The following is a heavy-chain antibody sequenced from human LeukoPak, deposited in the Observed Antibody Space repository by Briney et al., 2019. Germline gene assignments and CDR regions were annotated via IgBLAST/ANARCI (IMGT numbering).Heavy chain of an antibody. CDR2: IYSGGST. D-gene: IGHD1-26*01. V-gene: IGHV3-53*05. CDR1: GFTVSSNY. CDR3: ARSLDIVGAQFLTPFDY. Sequence: GGSLRLSCAASGFTVSSNYMSWVRQAPGKGLEWVSVIYSGGSTYYADSVKGRFTISRDNSKNTLYLQMNSLRAEDTAVYYCARSLDIVGAQFLTPFDYWGQGTLVTVSS. J-gene: IGHJ4*02.